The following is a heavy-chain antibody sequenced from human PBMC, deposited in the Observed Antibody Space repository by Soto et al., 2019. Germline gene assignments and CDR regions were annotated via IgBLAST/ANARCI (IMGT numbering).Heavy chain of an antibody. J-gene: IGHJ4*02. CDR2: ISAHNGNT. CDR1: GYAFTTYG. D-gene: IGHD1-1*01. V-gene: IGHV1-18*01. CDR3: ARGRYGDY. Sequence: QVHLVQSGAEVKKPGASVKVSCKGSGYAFTTYGITWVRQAPGQGLEWMGWISAHNGNTNYAQKLQGRVTVTRDTSTSTAYMELMSLRYDDTAVYYCARGRYGDYWGQGALVTVSS.